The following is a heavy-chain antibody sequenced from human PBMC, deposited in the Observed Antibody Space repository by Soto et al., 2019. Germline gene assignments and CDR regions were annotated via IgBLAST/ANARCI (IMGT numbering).Heavy chain of an antibody. Sequence: SETLSLTCAVYGGSFSGYYWSWIRQPPGKGLEWIGEIKHSGSTNYNPSLTSRVTISVDASKSQFSLKLSSVTAADAAVYYCARQAVSTGYYYYYGLDVWGQGTTVTVSS. CDR1: GGSFSGYY. CDR3: ARQAVSTGYYYYYGLDV. CDR2: IKHSGST. J-gene: IGHJ6*02. V-gene: IGHV4-34*01. D-gene: IGHD4-4*01.